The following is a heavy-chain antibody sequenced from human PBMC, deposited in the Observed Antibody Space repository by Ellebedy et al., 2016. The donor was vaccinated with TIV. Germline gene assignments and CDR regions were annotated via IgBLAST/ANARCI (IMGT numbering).Heavy chain of an antibody. CDR1: GYTFTTYG. CDR2: ISAYNGNT. D-gene: IGHD4-17*01. Sequence: ASVKVSCXSSGYTFTTYGFSWVRQAPGQGLEWMGWISAYNGNTNYAQNFQGRVTMTTDTSTSTAYMELRSLRSDDTAVYYCARDLYGDYAGGRLLDYWGQGTLVTVSS. CDR3: ARDLYGDYAGGRLLDY. J-gene: IGHJ4*02. V-gene: IGHV1-18*04.